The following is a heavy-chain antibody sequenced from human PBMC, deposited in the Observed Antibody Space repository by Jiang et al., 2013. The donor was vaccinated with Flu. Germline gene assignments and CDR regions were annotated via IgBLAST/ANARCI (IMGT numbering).Heavy chain of an antibody. CDR1: GYSFTTYW. J-gene: IGHJ2*01. CDR2: IYPGDSDT. D-gene: IGHD1-1*01. Sequence: GAEVKKPGESLKISCKGSGYSFTTYWIGWVRQMPGKGLEWMGIIYPGDSDTRYSPSFQGQVTISADKSISTAYLQWSSLKASDTAMYYCAITTSPPYWYFDLWGRGTLVTVSS. CDR3: AITTSPPYWYFDL. V-gene: IGHV5-51*01.